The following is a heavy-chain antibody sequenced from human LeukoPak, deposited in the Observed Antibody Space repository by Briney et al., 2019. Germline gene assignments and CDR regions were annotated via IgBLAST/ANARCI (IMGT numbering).Heavy chain of an antibody. CDR2: ISYDRSNK. V-gene: IGHV3-30*03. CDR3: ARTGYSYGYWRGKVVDY. CDR1: GFTFSSYG. D-gene: IGHD5-18*01. Sequence: GGSLRLSCAASGFTFSSYGMHWVRQAPGKGLEWVAVISYDRSNKYYADSVKGRFTISRDNSKNTLYLQMNSLRAEDTAVYYCARTGYSYGYWRGKVVDYWGQGTLVTVSS. J-gene: IGHJ4*02.